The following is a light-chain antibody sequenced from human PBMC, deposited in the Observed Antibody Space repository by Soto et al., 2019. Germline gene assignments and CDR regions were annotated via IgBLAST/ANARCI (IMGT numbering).Light chain of an antibody. V-gene: IGKV3-15*01. J-gene: IGKJ2*01. CDR3: QQYDIWPPYP. CDR2: DAS. CDR1: QNIRSS. Sequence: VIRQSSAYLSTSPWQMHPHXPRASQNIRSSLAWYQQRPGQAPRLLIYDASTRATGIPPRFSGGGSGTEFTVTISSLQSEDFAIYYCQQYDIWPPYPFGQGTKVDNK.